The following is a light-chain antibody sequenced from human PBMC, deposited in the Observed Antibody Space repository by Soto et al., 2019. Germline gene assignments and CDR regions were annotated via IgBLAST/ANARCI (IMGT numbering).Light chain of an antibody. Sequence: QSALTQPPSASGSPGQSVTISCTGTSSDVGGYNYVSWYQQHPGKAPKLMIYEVNKRPSGVPDRFSGSKSGNTASLTVSGLQAEDEDDYYYSSYAVSNDNRVFGGGTKLTVL. CDR3: SSYAVSNDNRV. CDR1: SSDVGGYNY. J-gene: IGLJ3*02. V-gene: IGLV2-8*01. CDR2: EVN.